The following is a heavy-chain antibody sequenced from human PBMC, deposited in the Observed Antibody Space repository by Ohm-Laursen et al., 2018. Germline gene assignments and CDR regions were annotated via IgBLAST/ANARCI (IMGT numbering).Heavy chain of an antibody. CDR3: ALNSGYPPKSPYYFDY. V-gene: IGHV3-11*04. J-gene: IGHJ4*02. CDR1: GFTFSDYY. CDR2: ISSSGSTI. D-gene: IGHD5-12*01. Sequence: SLRLSCAASGFTFSDYYMSWIRQAPGKGLEWVSYISSSGSTIYYADSVKGRFTISRDNAKSSLYLQMNSLRAEDTAVYYCALNSGYPPKSPYYFDYWGQGTLVTVSS.